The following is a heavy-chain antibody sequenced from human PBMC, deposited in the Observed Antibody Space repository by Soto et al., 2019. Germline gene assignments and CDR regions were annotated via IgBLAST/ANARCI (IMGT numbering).Heavy chain of an antibody. CDR2: INHVGGT. CDR1: GGFLSECY. J-gene: IGHJ5*02. V-gene: IGHV4-34*01. D-gene: IGHD3-16*01. Sequence: SGTLSLTCAVYGGFLSECYWTWIRQPPGKGLEWIGEINHVGGTNYNPSLKSRVTMSVDTSQNQFSLRLISVTAADTAMSFCVRIRYQLPSPVLWLDPRGTGTPVPVSS. CDR3: VRIRYQLPSPVLWLDP.